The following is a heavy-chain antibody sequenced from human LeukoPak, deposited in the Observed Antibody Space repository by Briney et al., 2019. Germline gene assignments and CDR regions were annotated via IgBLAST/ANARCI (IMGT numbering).Heavy chain of an antibody. V-gene: IGHV3-7*01. CDR2: IKQDGSEK. Sequence: PGGSLRLSCAASGFTFSNYWMSWVRQAPGKGLEWVANIKQDGSEKYYLDSVKGRFTISRDNGKNSLYLQMNSLRVEDTALYYCAKTIGYGSGNDQVEGWGQGTLVTVSS. CDR1: GFTFSNYW. J-gene: IGHJ4*02. CDR3: AKTIGYGSGNDQVEG. D-gene: IGHD3-10*01.